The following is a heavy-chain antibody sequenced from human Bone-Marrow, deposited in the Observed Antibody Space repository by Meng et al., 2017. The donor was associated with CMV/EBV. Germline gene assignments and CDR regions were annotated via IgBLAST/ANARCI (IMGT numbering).Heavy chain of an antibody. CDR2: ISSSGSIT. CDR3: ARDFSAVHNWLDS. V-gene: IGHV3-11*04. D-gene: IGHD1-26*01. J-gene: IGHJ5*01. Sequence: AAYGFTFSDYYMTWIRQAPGKGLEWVSYISSSGSITKYLDSVKGRFTISRDNAKNSLFLQMNSLRVEDTAVYYCARDFSAVHNWLDSWGQGTLVTVSS. CDR1: GFTFSDYY.